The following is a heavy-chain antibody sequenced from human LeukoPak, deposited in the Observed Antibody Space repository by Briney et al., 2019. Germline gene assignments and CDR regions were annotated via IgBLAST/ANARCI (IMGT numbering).Heavy chain of an antibody. Sequence: GGSLRLSCAASGFIFSNYGMHWVRQAPGKGLEGVTFIRYDGGTKYYADSVRGRFTISRDNSKNIMYLQMDSLRREDTAVYYCAKDSYGSQNYYYFMDVWGKGNTVIVSS. V-gene: IGHV3-30*02. J-gene: IGHJ6*03. CDR2: IRYDGGTK. CDR3: AKDSYGSQNYYYFMDV. D-gene: IGHD5-18*01. CDR1: GFIFSNYG.